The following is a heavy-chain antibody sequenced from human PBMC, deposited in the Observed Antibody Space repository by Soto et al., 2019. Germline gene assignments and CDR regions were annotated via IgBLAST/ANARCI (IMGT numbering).Heavy chain of an antibody. Sequence: EVQLLESGGGLEQPGGSLRLSCAASGFSFSNYAMSWVRQAPGKGLEWVSTLSGSGGSTYYADSVKGRFTISRDNSKDTLYLQMNSLRAEDTAVYYCARFGKDFWSGSVWGQGTTVTVSS. D-gene: IGHD3-3*01. CDR1: GFSFSNYA. CDR3: ARFGKDFWSGSV. J-gene: IGHJ6*02. V-gene: IGHV3-23*01. CDR2: LSGSGGST.